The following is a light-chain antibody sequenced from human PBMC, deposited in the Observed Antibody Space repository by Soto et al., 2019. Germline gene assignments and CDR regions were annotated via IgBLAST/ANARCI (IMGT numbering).Light chain of an antibody. CDR1: QSISSY. Sequence: DIQMTQSPSSLSASLGDRVTITCRASQSISSYLNWYQQKPGKAPNLLIYAASSLQSGVPSRFSGSKSGTDFTLTISSLQPEDFATYFCQQSYSTPYTFGQGTKLEI. V-gene: IGKV1-39*01. J-gene: IGKJ2*01. CDR3: QQSYSTPYT. CDR2: AAS.